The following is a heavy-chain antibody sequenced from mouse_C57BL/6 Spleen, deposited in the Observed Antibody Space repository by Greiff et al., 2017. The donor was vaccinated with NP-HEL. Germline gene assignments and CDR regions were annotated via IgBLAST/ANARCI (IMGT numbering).Heavy chain of an antibody. CDR2: IWSGGST. Sequence: VKLVESGPGLVQPSQSLSITCTVSGFSLTSYGVHWVRQSPGKGLEWLGVIWSGGSTDYNAAFISRLSISKDNSKSQVFFKMNSLQADDTAIYYCARNSGYERDYYAMDYWGQGTSVTVSS. J-gene: IGHJ4*01. D-gene: IGHD2-2*01. CDR1: GFSLTSYG. CDR3: ARNSGYERDYYAMDY. V-gene: IGHV2-2*01.